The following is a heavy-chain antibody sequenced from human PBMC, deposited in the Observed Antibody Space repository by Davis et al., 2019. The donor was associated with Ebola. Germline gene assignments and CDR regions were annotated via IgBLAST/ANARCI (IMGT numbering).Heavy chain of an antibody. V-gene: IGHV7-4-1*02. CDR3: ASGGSHYYIMDV. CDR1: RDILNTYA. D-gene: IGHD2-15*01. CDR2: INTNTGSP. Sequence: ASVKVSCKASRDILNTYAMSWVRQAPGQGFQWLGWINTNTGSPMYAQGLTGRYVFSLDTSVNTAYLEINGLKTEDTAVYFCASGGSHYYIMDVWGQGTTVTVSS. J-gene: IGHJ6*02.